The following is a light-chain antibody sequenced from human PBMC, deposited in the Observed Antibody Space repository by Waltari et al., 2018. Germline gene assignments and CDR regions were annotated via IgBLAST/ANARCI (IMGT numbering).Light chain of an antibody. CDR1: SSDVGGYNH. Sequence: QSALTQPPSASGSPGQSVTISCTGTSSDVGGYNHVPLDQQHPGKAPKLMIYEVSKRPSGVPDRFSGSKSGNTASLTVSGLQAEDEADYYCSSYAGSNNYVFGTGTKVTVL. CDR3: SSYAGSNNYV. CDR2: EVS. J-gene: IGLJ1*01. V-gene: IGLV2-8*01.